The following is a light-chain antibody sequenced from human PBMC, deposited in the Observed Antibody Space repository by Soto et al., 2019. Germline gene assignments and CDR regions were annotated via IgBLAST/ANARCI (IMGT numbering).Light chain of an antibody. Sequence: DIQMTQSPSSLSASVGDRITITSQVSQDINNFLHWYEQRPGKAPKLLIYDAIKLDTGVPSRFSGSGSGTHFTFTISSLQPEDIATYFCQQSDSLPPTFGGGTKVEI. CDR1: QDINNF. CDR2: DAI. V-gene: IGKV1-33*01. J-gene: IGKJ4*01. CDR3: QQSDSLPPT.